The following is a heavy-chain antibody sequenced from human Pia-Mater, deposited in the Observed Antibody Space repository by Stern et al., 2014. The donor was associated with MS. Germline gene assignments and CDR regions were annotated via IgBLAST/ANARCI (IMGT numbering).Heavy chain of an antibody. Sequence: EVQLVQSGGGLVQPGGSLRLSCEASGFTFSSYWMTWVRQAPGKGLEWVPNIQQDGGERYYVDSVKGRFTISRDNAKNSLYLQMSGLRAEDTAVYYCARPASGSFYDDSFDHWGQGTLVTVSS. CDR1: GFTFSSYW. D-gene: IGHD3-22*01. CDR3: ARPASGSFYDDSFDH. CDR2: IQQDGGER. V-gene: IGHV3-7*01. J-gene: IGHJ4*02.